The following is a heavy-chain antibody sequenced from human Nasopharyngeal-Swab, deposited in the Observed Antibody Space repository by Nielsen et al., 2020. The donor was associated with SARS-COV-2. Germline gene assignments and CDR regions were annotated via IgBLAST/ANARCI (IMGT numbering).Heavy chain of an antibody. CDR1: GYTFTSYG. D-gene: IGHD4-23*01. Sequence: ASVKVSCKASGYTFTSYGISWVRQAPGQGLEWMGWISAYNGNTNYAQKLQGRVTMTTDTSTSTAYMELSSLRSEDTAVYYCASHYYGGIEGYYFDYWGQGTLVTVSS. CDR2: ISAYNGNT. CDR3: ASHYYGGIEGYYFDY. V-gene: IGHV1-18*01. J-gene: IGHJ4*02.